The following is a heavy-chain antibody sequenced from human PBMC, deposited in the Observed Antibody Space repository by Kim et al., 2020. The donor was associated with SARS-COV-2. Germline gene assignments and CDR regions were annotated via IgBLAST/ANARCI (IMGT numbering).Heavy chain of an antibody. D-gene: IGHD1-1*01. CDR3: AREFLTGTSLQAFDL. Sequence: SHHFQDRVSITRDTSATTAYMELSSLTSEDTAVYFCAREFLTGTSLQAFDLWGQGTLVTVSS. V-gene: IGHV1-3*01. J-gene: IGHJ4*02.